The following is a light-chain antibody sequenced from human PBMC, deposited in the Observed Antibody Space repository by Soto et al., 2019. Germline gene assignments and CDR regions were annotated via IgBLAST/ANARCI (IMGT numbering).Light chain of an antibody. V-gene: IGLV2-8*01. CDR1: SSDVGGYNY. CDR3: SSFAGNNNLV. CDR2: EVS. Sequence: QSALTQPPSASGSPGQSVTISCTGTSSDVGGYNYVSWYQQHPGEAPKLMISEVSKRPSGVPDRFSGSKSGNTASLTVSGLHAEDEADYYCSSFAGNNNLVFGGGTKLTVL. J-gene: IGLJ2*01.